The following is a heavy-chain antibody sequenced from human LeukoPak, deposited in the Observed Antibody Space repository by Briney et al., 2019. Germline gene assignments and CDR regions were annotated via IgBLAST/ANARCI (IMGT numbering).Heavy chain of an antibody. J-gene: IGHJ4*02. CDR1: GGSFSGYY. D-gene: IGHD6-13*01. CDR3: ARLVGSSWYHEVLRGRDY. V-gene: IGHV4-34*01. Sequence: PSETLSLTCAVYGGSFSGYYWGWIRQPPGKGLQWIGCIHYRGSTYYNPSLKSRVTISVDTSKNQFSLKLSSVNAADTAVYYCARLVGSSWYHEVLRGRDYWGQGTLVTVSS. CDR2: IHYRGST.